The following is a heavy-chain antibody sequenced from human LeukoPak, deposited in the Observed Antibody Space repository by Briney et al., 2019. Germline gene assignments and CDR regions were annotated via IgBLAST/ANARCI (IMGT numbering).Heavy chain of an antibody. CDR2: IYYSGST. CDR3: ARVNSGPTNWYFDL. J-gene: IGHJ2*01. V-gene: IGHV4-59*01. Sequence: SETLSLTCTVSGGSISSFYWSWIRQPPGKGLEWIGYIYYSGSTNYNPSLKSRVTISVDTSKNQFSLKLSSVTAADTAVYYCARVNSGPTNWYFDLWGRGTLVTVSS. CDR1: GGSISSFY. D-gene: IGHD2/OR15-2a*01.